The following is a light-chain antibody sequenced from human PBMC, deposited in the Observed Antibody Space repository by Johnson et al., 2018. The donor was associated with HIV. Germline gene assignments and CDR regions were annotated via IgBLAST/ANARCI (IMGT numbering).Light chain of an antibody. CDR2: NND. V-gene: IGLV1-51*01. CDR1: RSNIGNNY. J-gene: IGLJ1*01. Sequence: QSVLTQPPSVSAAPGQKVTISCSGSRSNIGNNYVSWYQQFPGTAHKLLISNNDKRPSGIPDRFSGSKSGTSATLGITGLQTGDEADYYCATWDTSLSTGGVFGTGTKVTVL. CDR3: ATWDTSLSTGGV.